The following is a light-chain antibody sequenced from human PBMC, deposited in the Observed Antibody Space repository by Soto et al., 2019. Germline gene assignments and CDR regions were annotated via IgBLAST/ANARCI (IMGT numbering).Light chain of an antibody. CDR1: QSLLHSNGYNY. Sequence: DIAMSPSSLSLPVTPGEPASISCRSSQSLLHSNGYNYLDWYLQKPGQSPQLLIYLGSYRAAGVPDRISGRGSGTDFTLKISRVKAENVRFYYCMQALQTRTFGQGTKVDIK. J-gene: IGKJ1*01. CDR2: LGS. CDR3: MQALQTRT. V-gene: IGKV2-28*01.